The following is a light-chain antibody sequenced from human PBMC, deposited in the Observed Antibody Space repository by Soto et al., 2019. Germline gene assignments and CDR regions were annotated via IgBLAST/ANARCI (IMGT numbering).Light chain of an antibody. CDR3: SSYTSTRTYV. CDR2: DVS. V-gene: IGLV2-14*03. CDR1: SSDVGGYNF. J-gene: IGLJ1*01. Sequence: QSVLTQPASVSGSPGQSVTISCTGTSSDVGGYNFVSWYQQHPGKTPQLMIHDVSNRPSGVSNRFSGSKSGNTASLTISGLQAEDEADYYCSSYTSTRTYVFGTGTKLTVL.